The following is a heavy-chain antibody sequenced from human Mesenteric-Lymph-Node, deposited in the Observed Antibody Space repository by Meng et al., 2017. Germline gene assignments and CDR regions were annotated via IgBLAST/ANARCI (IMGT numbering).Heavy chain of an antibody. CDR1: GFTFSSYW. J-gene: IGHJ4*02. V-gene: IGHV3-7*01. D-gene: IGHD1-7*01. CDR3: ARQTTLTRGTYDY. Sequence: GESLKISCAASGFTFSSYWMSWVRQAPGKGLEWVANIKQDGSEKYYVDSVKGRFTIARDNAKNSLDLQVNSLKTEDTALYYCARQTTLTRGTYDYWGQGALVTVSS. CDR2: IKQDGSEK.